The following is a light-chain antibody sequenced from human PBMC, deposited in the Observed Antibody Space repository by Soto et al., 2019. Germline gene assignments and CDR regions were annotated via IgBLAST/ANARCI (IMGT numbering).Light chain of an antibody. CDR3: SSYTSSTTGV. CDR1: SSDVGGYNY. Sequence: QSALTQPASVSGSPGQSITISCTGTSSDVGGYNYVSWYQQHPGKAPKLMIYEVSNRPSGVSDRFPGSRSGNTASLTISGLQAEDESDYYSSSYTSSTTGVFGGGTKLTVL. CDR2: EVS. V-gene: IGLV2-14*01. J-gene: IGLJ3*02.